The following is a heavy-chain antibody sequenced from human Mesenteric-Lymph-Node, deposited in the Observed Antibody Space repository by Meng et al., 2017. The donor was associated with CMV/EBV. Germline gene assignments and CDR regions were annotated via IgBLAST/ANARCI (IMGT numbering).Heavy chain of an antibody. D-gene: IGHD2-15*01. CDR3: ARDLLPIV. CDR2: ISGSGNSI. V-gene: IGHV3-48*03. J-gene: IGHJ4*02. CDR1: GFIFSSFE. Sequence: GGSLRLSCIASGFIFSSFELTWVRQAPGKGLEWVSYISGSGNSIYYADSVKGRFTFSRDNAKNSLYLQMNSLRAEDTAVYYCARDLLPIVWGQGTLVTVSS.